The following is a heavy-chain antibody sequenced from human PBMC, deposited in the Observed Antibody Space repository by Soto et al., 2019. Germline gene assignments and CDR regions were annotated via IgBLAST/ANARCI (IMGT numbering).Heavy chain of an antibody. V-gene: IGHV1-69*02. CDR3: ARDPEYSGYDFDY. CDR1: GGTFSSYT. J-gene: IGHJ4*02. Sequence: SVKVSCTASGGTFSSYTISWVRQAPGQGLEWMGRIIPILGIANYAQKFQGRVTITADKSTSTAYMELSSLRSEDTAVYYCARDPEYSGYDFDYWGQGTLVTVS. D-gene: IGHD5-12*01. CDR2: IIPILGIA.